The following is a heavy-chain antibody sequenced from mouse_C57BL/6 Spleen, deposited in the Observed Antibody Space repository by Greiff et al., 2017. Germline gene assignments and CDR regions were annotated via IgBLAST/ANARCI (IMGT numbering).Heavy chain of an antibody. CDR1: GFTFSDAW. V-gene: IGHV6-6*01. Sequence: EVHLVESGGGLVQPGGSMKLSCAASGFTFSDAWMDWVRQSPEKGLEWVAEIRNKANNHATYYAESVKGRFTISRDDSKSSVYLQMNSLRAEDTGIYYCTSYSNYYFDYWGQGTTLTVSS. D-gene: IGHD2-5*01. J-gene: IGHJ2*01. CDR3: TSYSNYYFDY. CDR2: IRNKANNHAT.